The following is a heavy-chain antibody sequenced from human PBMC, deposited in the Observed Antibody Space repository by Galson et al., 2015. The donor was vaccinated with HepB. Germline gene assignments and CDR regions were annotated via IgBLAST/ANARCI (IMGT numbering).Heavy chain of an antibody. CDR2: IYSGDDT. CDR1: GFSVSINY. Sequence: SLRLSCAASGFSVSINYMSWVRQAPGKGLEWVSEIYSGDDTYYADSVKGRFTISRDNSKNTLCLQMNSLRADDTAVYYCARGLHCTSSSCPSGYYYYALDVWGQGTTVTVSS. D-gene: IGHD2-2*01. V-gene: IGHV3-53*01. CDR3: ARGLHCTSSSCPSGYYYYALDV. J-gene: IGHJ6*02.